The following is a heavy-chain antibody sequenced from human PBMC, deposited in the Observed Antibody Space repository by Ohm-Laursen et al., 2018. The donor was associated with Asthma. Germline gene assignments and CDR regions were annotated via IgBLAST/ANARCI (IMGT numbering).Heavy chain of an antibody. D-gene: IGHD6-19*01. Sequence: SLRLSCSASGFTFSTYAMTWIRPAPGKGLEWVAAISANGGATYYADSVRGRFTVSRDNSKNTLFLQMHSLRAEDTAVYYCTKVLYSSGWDLDYWGQGTLVTVSS. V-gene: IGHV3-23*01. J-gene: IGHJ4*02. CDR1: GFTFSTYA. CDR2: ISANGGAT. CDR3: TKVLYSSGWDLDY.